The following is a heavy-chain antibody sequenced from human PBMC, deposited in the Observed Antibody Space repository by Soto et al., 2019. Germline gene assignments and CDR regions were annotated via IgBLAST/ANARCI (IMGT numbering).Heavy chain of an antibody. V-gene: IGHV3-23*01. J-gene: IGHJ4*02. CDR2: ITDRGDNT. Sequence: GGSLRLSCAASGFTFSGYAMSWVRQAPGKGLEWVSTITDRGDNTYHADSVKGRFTISRDNSKNTLYLQMHSLRAEDTALYYCAKALYSSGWSKTDYWGQGTLVTVSS. D-gene: IGHD6-19*01. CDR1: GFTFSGYA. CDR3: AKALYSSGWSKTDY.